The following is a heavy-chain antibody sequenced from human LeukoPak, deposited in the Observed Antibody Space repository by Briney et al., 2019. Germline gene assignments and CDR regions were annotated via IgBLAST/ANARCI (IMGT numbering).Heavy chain of an antibody. J-gene: IGHJ4*02. Sequence: PGGSLRLSCVTSEVNFSKVWMNWIRQRPGKGLEWIGRIRSEVDGGATELAAAFKGRFTVSRDDSKSTLYLQMNSLKTEDTAVYRCAGEIDRDVSDHWGQGTRVTVSP. CDR1: EVNFSKVW. CDR2: IRSEVDGGAT. V-gene: IGHV3-15*01. D-gene: IGHD3-22*01. CDR3: AGEIDRDVSDH.